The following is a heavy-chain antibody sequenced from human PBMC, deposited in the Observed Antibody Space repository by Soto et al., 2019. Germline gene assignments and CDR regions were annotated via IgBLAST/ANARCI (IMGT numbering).Heavy chain of an antibody. J-gene: IGHJ4*02. D-gene: IGHD3-10*01. Sequence: GGSLRLSCAASGFTFSSYAMHWVRQAPGKGLEWVAVISYDGSNKYYADSVKGRFTISRDNSKNTLYLQMNSLRAEDTAVYYCAREMVRGVIISPHFDYWGQGTLVTVSS. CDR3: AREMVRGVIISPHFDY. CDR1: GFTFSSYA. CDR2: ISYDGSNK. V-gene: IGHV3-30-3*01.